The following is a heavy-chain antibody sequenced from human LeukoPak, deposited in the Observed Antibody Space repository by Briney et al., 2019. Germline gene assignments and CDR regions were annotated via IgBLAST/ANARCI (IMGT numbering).Heavy chain of an antibody. CDR2: INHSGST. CDR1: GGSFSGYY. V-gene: IGHV4-34*01. Sequence: PSETLSLTCAVYGGSFSGYYWSWIRQPPGKGLEWIGEINHSGSTNYHTSLKSRVTISVDTSKNQFSLKLSSVTAADTAVYYCARGGGVRYSSSWYRYYFDYWGQGTLVTVSS. D-gene: IGHD6-13*01. J-gene: IGHJ4*02. CDR3: ARGGGVRYSSSWYRYYFDY.